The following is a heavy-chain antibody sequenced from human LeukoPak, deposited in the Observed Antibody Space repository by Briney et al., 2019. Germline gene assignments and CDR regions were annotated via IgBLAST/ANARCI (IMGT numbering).Heavy chain of an antibody. V-gene: IGHV5-51*01. CDR3: ARLGYCSGDTCFSASHF. CDR2: IHPGDSNT. CDR1: GYPFSNYW. Sequence: PGESLEISFQGSGYPFSNYWIGWVRRMPGKGLEWMGIIHPGDSNTKYSPSFQGQVTISADKSITTAYLQWSSLKASDIGIYYCARLGYCSGDTCFSASHFWGQGTLVTVSS. J-gene: IGHJ4*02. D-gene: IGHD2-15*01.